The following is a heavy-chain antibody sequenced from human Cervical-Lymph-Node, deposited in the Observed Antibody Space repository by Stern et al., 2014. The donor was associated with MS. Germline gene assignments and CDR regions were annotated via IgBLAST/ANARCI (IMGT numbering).Heavy chain of an antibody. CDR1: GFTFSSYS. J-gene: IGHJ3*02. D-gene: IGHD3-22*01. CDR2: ISSSSSYI. V-gene: IGHV3-21*01. Sequence: EVQLVESGGGLVKPGGSLRLSCAASGFTFSSYSMNWVRQAPGKGLEWVSSISSSSSYIYYADSVKGRFTISRDNAKNSLYLQMNSLRAEDTAVYYCERDRYYYDSSGYSHDAFDIWGQGTMVTVSS. CDR3: ERDRYYYDSSGYSHDAFDI.